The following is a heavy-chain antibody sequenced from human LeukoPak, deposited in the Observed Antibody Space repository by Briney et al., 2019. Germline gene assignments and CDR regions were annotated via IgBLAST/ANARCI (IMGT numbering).Heavy chain of an antibody. V-gene: IGHV1-24*01. CDR2: FDPEDGET. CDR3: ATEDQPSSTSPLDY. Sequence: GASVKVSRKVSGYTLTELSMHWVRQAPGKGLEWMGGFDPEDGETIYAQKFQGRVTMTEDTSTDTAYMELSSLRSEDTAVYYCATEDQPSSTSPLDYWGQGTLVTVSS. D-gene: IGHD2-2*01. CDR1: GYTLTELS. J-gene: IGHJ4*02.